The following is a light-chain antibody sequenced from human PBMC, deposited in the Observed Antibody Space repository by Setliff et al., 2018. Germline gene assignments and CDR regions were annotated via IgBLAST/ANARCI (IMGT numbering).Light chain of an antibody. Sequence: QSVLTQPRPVSGSPGQSVTISCTGTTSDVGTYDFVSWYQEHPGKAPKLIIYDVTKRPSGVPDRFSGSKSGDTASLTISGLQAEDEADYYCCSYAPTYIAVFGTGTKGTVL. CDR1: TSDVGTYDF. V-gene: IGLV2-11*01. CDR3: CSYAPTYIAV. J-gene: IGLJ1*01. CDR2: DVT.